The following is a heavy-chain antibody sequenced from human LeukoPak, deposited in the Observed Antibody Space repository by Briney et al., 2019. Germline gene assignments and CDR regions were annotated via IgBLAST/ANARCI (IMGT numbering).Heavy chain of an antibody. CDR2: IYHSGST. V-gene: IGHV4-38-2*02. CDR1: GYSISSGYY. Sequence: SETLSLTCTVSGYSISSGYYWGWIRQPPGKGLEWIGSIYHSGSTYYNPSLKSRVTISVDTSKNQFSLKLSSVTAADTAVCYCARVEGTTVTTGWFDPWGQGTLVTVSS. D-gene: IGHD4-17*01. J-gene: IGHJ5*02. CDR3: ARVEGTTVTTGWFDP.